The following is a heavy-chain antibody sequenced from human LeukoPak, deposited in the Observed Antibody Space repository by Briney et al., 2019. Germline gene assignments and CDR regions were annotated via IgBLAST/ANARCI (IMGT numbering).Heavy chain of an antibody. D-gene: IGHD2-2*02. J-gene: IGHJ5*02. CDR2: IYHSGST. CDR3: ARAIVVVPAAIFWFDP. CDR1: GGSLSGYS. Sequence: SETLSLTCAVYGGSLSGYSWSWIRQPPGKGLEWIGYIYHSGSTYYNPSLKSRVTISVDRSKNQFSLKLSSVTAADTAVYYCARAIVVVPAAIFWFDPWGQGTLVTVSS. V-gene: IGHV4-30-2*01.